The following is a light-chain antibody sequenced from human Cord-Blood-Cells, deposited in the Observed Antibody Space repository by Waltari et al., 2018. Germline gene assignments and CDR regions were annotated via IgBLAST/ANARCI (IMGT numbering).Light chain of an antibody. CDR1: QSISSY. V-gene: IGKV1-39*01. CDR2: DSH. Sequence: DIQMTQSPSSLSASLGDRATITCRASQSISSYLNWYQQKPGKAPKLLIYDSHSLQSGVPSRISGSRSGADFTLTISSLQPEDVAADYCQQSYITKRTFGGGTKVEIK. CDR3: QQSYITKRT. J-gene: IGKJ4*01.